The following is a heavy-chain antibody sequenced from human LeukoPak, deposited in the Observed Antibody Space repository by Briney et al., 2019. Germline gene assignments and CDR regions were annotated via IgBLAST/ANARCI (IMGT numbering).Heavy chain of an antibody. D-gene: IGHD4-17*01. V-gene: IGHV3-21*01. CDR2: ISSGSSAI. Sequence: GGSLRLSCAASGFSFSTYWMTWVRQAPGKGLEWVSIISSGSSAIFSADALKGRFTISRDDAKNLLYLDMNSLRAEDTAVYYCARGHTAVTRHFDFWGQGTLVTVSS. CDR3: ARGHTAVTRHFDF. J-gene: IGHJ4*02. CDR1: GFSFSTYW.